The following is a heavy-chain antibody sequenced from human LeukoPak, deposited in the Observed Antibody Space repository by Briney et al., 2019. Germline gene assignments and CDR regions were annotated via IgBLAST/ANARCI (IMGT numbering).Heavy chain of an antibody. CDR1: GGSIRCYY. V-gene: IGHV4-59*01. D-gene: IGHD3-22*01. CDR3: ASLYYYDSSGYYFDY. CDR2: IYYSGST. Sequence: SETLSLTCTVSGGSIRCYYWSWIRQPPGKGLEWIGYIYYSGSTNYNPSLKSRVTISGDTSKKQFFLKLSSVTAADTAVYYCASLYYYDSSGYYFDYWGQGTLVTVSS. J-gene: IGHJ4*02.